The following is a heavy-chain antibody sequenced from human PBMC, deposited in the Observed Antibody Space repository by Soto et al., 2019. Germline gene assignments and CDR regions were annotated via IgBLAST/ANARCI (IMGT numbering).Heavy chain of an antibody. Sequence: EVQLVESGGGLVPPGGSLRLSCSASGFSISGYALNWVRQAPGKGPEWVSYISSSSSAIDYAGSVKGRFSISRDNGKNSLYLQMNSLRAEDTAVYYCARDLSSGSNFYYYMDVWGKGTTVTVSS. CDR3: ARDLSSGSNFYYYMDV. CDR2: ISSSSSAI. J-gene: IGHJ6*03. CDR1: GFSISGYA. V-gene: IGHV3-48*01. D-gene: IGHD3-22*01.